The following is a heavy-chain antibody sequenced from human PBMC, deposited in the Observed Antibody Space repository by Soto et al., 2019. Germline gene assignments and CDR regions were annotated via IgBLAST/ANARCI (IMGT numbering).Heavy chain of an antibody. CDR1: GYNFITYA. D-gene: IGHD3-16*01. J-gene: IGHJ5*02. CDR3: AKEGGP. Sequence: QVQLVQSGAEVRKTGASVKISCKTSGYNFITYAVNWVRQAPGQRFEWMGWINPDNGNTKYSQKLQGRVTMTRDTYASTVYMELRSLRSEDTAVYYCAKEGGPWGQGTQVTVSS. CDR2: INPDNGNT. V-gene: IGHV1-3*01.